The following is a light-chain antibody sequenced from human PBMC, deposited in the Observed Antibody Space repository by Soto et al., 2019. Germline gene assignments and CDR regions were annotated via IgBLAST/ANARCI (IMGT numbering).Light chain of an antibody. J-gene: IGKJ2*01. CDR3: RQYHSPPQT. Sequence: EIVLMQSPGTLSLSPGERATLSCRASQTMTRAYVAWYQQKPGQAPRLLIYAASYRATGISDKFSGSGSGTDFSLTISRLEPEDSAVYYCRQYHSPPQTFGQGTKVEIK. V-gene: IGKV3-20*01. CDR1: QTMTRAY. CDR2: AAS.